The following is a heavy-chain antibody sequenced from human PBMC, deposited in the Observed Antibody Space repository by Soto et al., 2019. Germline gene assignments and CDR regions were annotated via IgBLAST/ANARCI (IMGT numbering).Heavy chain of an antibody. V-gene: IGHV3-23*01. CDR3: ARDSGYSSGHHLGNNWFDP. Sequence: GGSLRLSCAASGFTFSSYAMSWVRQAPGKGLEWVSAISGSGGSTYYADSVKGRFTISRDNSKNTLYLQMNSLRAEDTAVYYCARDSGYSSGHHLGNNWFDPWGQGTLVTVSS. CDR1: GFTFSSYA. D-gene: IGHD6-19*01. J-gene: IGHJ5*02. CDR2: ISGSGGST.